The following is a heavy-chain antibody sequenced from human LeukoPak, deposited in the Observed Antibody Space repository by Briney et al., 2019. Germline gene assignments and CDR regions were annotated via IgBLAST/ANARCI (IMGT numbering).Heavy chain of an antibody. J-gene: IGHJ3*02. CDR1: GFIVSSNY. CDR3: ARDWPRDNDAFDI. Sequence: PGGSLRLSCAASGFIVSSNYMTWVRQAPGKGLEWVSVIHNDGSTYYADPVKGRFTISRDNAKNSLYLQMNSLRAEDTAVYYCARDWPRDNDAFDIWGQGTMVTVSS. CDR2: IHNDGST. V-gene: IGHV3-53*01. D-gene: IGHD2-21*02.